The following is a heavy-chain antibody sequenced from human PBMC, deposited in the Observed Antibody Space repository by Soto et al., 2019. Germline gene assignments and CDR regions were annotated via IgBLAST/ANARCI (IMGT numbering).Heavy chain of an antibody. J-gene: IGHJ4*02. CDR2: IYYSGST. D-gene: IGHD5-12*01. V-gene: IGHV4-59*01. CDR3: ARVSGFLYFDY. CDR1: GGSISSYY. Sequence: ASETLSLTCTVSGGSISSYYWSWIRQPPGKGLEWIGYIYYSGSTNYNPSLKSRVTISVDTSKNQFSLKLSSVTAADTAVYYCARVSGFLYFDYWGQGTLVTVSS.